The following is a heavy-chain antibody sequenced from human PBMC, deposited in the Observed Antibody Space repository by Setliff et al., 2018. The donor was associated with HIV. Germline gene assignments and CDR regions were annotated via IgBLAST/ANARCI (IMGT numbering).Heavy chain of an antibody. Sequence: ASVKVSCKVSGYTLTELSMHWVRQAPGKGLEWMGGFDPEDGETIYAQKFQGRVTMTEDTSTDTAYMELSSLISEETAVYYCATAPYSSSLFEIWGQGTMVTVSS. D-gene: IGHD6-6*01. CDR2: FDPEDGET. CDR3: ATAPYSSSLFEI. CDR1: GYTLTELS. V-gene: IGHV1-24*01. J-gene: IGHJ3*02.